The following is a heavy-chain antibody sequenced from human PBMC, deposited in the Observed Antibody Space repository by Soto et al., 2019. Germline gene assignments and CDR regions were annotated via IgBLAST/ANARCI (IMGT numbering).Heavy chain of an antibody. D-gene: IGHD1-26*01. J-gene: IGHJ2*01. V-gene: IGHV5-51*01. CDR3: ARKGGWELDWYFDL. Sequence: PXEFLTISFRGCGYSFTSYWTRWVRQMPGKGLEWMGIIYPGDSDTRYSPSFQGQVTISADKSISTAYLQWSSLKASDTAMYYSARKGGWELDWYFDLWGRGTLVTVSS. CDR1: GYSFTSYW. CDR2: IYPGDSDT.